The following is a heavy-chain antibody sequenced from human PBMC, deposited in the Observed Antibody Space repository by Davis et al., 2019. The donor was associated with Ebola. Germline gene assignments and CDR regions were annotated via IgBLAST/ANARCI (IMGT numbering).Heavy chain of an antibody. J-gene: IGHJ3*02. Sequence: SETLSLTCTVSGGSISSSSYYWGWIRQPPGKGLEWIGSIYYSGSTYYNPSLKSRVTISVDTSKNQFSLKLSSVTAADTAVYYCIVGATTAFDIWGQGTMVTVSS. D-gene: IGHD1-26*01. CDR2: IYYSGST. CDR1: GGSISSSSYY. V-gene: IGHV4-39*01. CDR3: IVGATTAFDI.